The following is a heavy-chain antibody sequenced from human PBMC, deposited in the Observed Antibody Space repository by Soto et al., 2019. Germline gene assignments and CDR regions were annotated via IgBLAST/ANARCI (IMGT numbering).Heavy chain of an antibody. Sequence: QVQLVESGGGVVQPGRSLRLSCAASGFTFDSYAMHWVRQAPGKGLEWVAVISFDGGNQYYGDSVKGRFTFSRDNSKKTLDLQMNSLRGDDTAVYYCARGDGFGTVCNWFDPWGQGTLVTVSS. CDR3: ARGDGFGTVCNWFDP. V-gene: IGHV3-30-3*01. J-gene: IGHJ5*02. CDR2: ISFDGGNQ. D-gene: IGHD1-1*01. CDR1: GFTFDSYA.